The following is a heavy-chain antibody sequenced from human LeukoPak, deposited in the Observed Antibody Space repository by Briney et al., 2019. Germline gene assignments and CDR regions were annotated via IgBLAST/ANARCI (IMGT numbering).Heavy chain of an antibody. Sequence: GGSLRLSCAASGFTFSSYSMNWVRQAPGKGLEWVSYISSSSSTIYYADSVKGRFTISRDNTKNSLYLQMNSLRDEDTAVYYCARGEHCSSTSCYAFFYYYYGMDVWGQGTTVTVSS. CDR3: ARGEHCSSTSCYAFFYYYYGMDV. V-gene: IGHV3-48*02. CDR1: GFTFSSYS. CDR2: ISSSSSTI. J-gene: IGHJ6*02. D-gene: IGHD2-2*01.